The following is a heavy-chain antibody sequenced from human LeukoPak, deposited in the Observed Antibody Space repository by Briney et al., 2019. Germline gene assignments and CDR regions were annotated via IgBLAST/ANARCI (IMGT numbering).Heavy chain of an antibody. Sequence: SETLSLTCTVSGGSISSSCWAWIRQPPGKGLEWIGYIYYSGSTNYNPSLKSRLTISVDTSKNQFSLKLSSVTAADTAVYFCARWAYDSRGYWFFDYWGQGTLVTVSS. D-gene: IGHD3-22*01. CDR2: IYYSGST. J-gene: IGHJ4*02. CDR1: GGSISSSC. V-gene: IGHV4-59*01. CDR3: ARWAYDSRGYWFFDY.